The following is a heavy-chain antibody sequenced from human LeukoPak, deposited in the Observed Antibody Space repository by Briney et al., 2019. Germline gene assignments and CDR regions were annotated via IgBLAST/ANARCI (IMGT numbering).Heavy chain of an antibody. J-gene: IGHJ4*02. Sequence: QAGGPLRLSCAASGFTFDDYAMHWVRQAPGKGLEWVSGISWNSGSIGYADSVKGRFTISRDNAKNSLYLQMNSLRAEDTALYYCAKGSTGYSSTYYFDYWGQGTLVTVSS. CDR3: AKGSTGYSSTYYFDY. CDR1: GFTFDDYA. D-gene: IGHD6-13*01. V-gene: IGHV3-9*01. CDR2: ISWNSGSI.